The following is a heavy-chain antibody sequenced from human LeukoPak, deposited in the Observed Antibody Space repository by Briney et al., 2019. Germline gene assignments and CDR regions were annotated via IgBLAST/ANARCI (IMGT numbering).Heavy chain of an antibody. CDR1: GFTLSSYV. Sequence: GGSLRLSCAASGFTLSSYVMSWVRQAPGKGLEWVSGISASGGTSDYTDSVKGRFTISRDNSKNTLYLQMNSLRAEDTAIYYCAKERTPGSYGCFDAWGQGTLATVSS. V-gene: IGHV3-23*01. D-gene: IGHD5-18*01. J-gene: IGHJ4*02. CDR2: ISASGGTS. CDR3: AKERTPGSYGCFDA.